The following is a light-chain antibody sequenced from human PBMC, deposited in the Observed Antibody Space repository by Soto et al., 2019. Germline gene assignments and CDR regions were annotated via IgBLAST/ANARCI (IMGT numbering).Light chain of an antibody. CDR1: QSISTT. J-gene: IGKJ4*01. Sequence: EVVMPQTPSTLSVSPGERAALAGGASQSISTTLAWYQQRPGQTPRLLIYDTSIRATGVPARFSGSRSGAEFTLTISSLQSEDFAVYYCQHYVNWPLTFGGGTKVDIK. CDR3: QHYVNWPLT. V-gene: IGKV3-15*01. CDR2: DTS.